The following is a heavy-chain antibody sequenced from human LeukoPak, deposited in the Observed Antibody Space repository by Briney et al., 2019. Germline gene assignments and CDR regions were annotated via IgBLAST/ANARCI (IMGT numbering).Heavy chain of an antibody. CDR1: GYTFTSYY. CDR3: ARCGGGTTCPSYYYFYMDV. J-gene: IGHJ6*03. D-gene: IGHD2-15*01. Sequence: ASVKVSCKASGYTFTSYYMHWVRQAPGQGLEWMGIINPSGGSTSYAQKFQGRGPITADESTSTAYMELSSLRSEDTAVYYCARCGGGTTCPSYYYFYMDVWGKGTTVTISS. V-gene: IGHV1-46*01. CDR2: INPSGGST.